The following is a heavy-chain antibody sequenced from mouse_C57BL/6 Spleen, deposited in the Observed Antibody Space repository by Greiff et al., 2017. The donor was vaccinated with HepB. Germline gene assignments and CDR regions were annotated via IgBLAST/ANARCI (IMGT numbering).Heavy chain of an antibody. D-gene: IGHD1-1*01. Sequence: EVQLQQSGPELVKPGASVKMSCKASGYTFTDYNMHWVKQSHGKSLEWIGYINPNNGGTSYNQKFKGKATLTVNKSSSTAYMELRILTSEDSAVYYCARQGDYYGSSYDYFDYWGQGTTLTVSS. CDR2: INPNNGGT. J-gene: IGHJ2*01. CDR3: ARQGDYYGSSYDYFDY. CDR1: GYTFTDYN. V-gene: IGHV1-22*01.